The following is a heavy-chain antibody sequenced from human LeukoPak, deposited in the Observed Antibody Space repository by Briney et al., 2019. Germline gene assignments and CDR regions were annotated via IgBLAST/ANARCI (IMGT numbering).Heavy chain of an antibody. CDR1: GGSISSGGYY. D-gene: IGHD3-10*01. CDR3: ARGPASYYYGSGSYYNYFDY. J-gene: IGHJ4*02. V-gene: IGHV4-30-2*01. Sequence: SETLSLTCTVSGGSISSGGYYWSWIRQPPGKGLEWIGYIYHSGSTYYNPSLKSRVTISVDRSKNQFSLKLSSVTAADTAVYYCARGPASYYYGSGSYYNYFDYWGQGTLVTVSS. CDR2: IYHSGST.